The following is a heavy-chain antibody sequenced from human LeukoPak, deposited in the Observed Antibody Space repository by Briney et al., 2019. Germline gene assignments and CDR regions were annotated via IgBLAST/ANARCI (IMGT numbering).Heavy chain of an antibody. CDR1: GYTFTGYY. J-gene: IGHJ4*02. D-gene: IGHD6-19*01. CDR3: ARGYSSGRTFDY. V-gene: IGHV1-2*02. CDR2: INPNSGGT. Sequence: GGPLRLSCEASGYTFTGYYMHWVRQAPGQGLEWMGWINPNSGGTNFAQKFQGRVTMTRDTSISTAYMELSRLRSDDTAVYYCARGYSSGRTFDYWGQGTLVTVSS.